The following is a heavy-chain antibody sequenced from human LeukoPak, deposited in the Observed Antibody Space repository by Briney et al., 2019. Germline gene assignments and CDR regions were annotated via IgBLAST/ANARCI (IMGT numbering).Heavy chain of an antibody. CDR2: IYYSGST. CDR1: GGSISSGGYY. J-gene: IGHJ3*02. CDR3: AGLRGKPHAFDI. V-gene: IGHV4-31*03. Sequence: SETLSLTCTVSGGSISSGGYYWSWIRQHPGKGLEWIGYIYYSGSTYYNPSLKSRVTISVGTSKNQFSLKLSSVTAADTAVYYCAGLRGKPHAFDIWGQGTMVTVSS. D-gene: IGHD5-12*01.